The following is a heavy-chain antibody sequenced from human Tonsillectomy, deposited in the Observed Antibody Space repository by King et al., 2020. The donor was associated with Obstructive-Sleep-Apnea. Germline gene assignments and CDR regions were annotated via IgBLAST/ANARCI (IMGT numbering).Heavy chain of an antibody. V-gene: IGHV4-59*01. CDR2: IYNTGST. J-gene: IGHJ3*02. CDR3: ARVWSTVVTNDAFDI. CDR1: GGSISSYS. D-gene: IGHD4-23*01. Sequence: QLQELGPGLVKPSETLSLTCTVSGGSISSYSWTWIRQPPGKGLEWIGYIYNTGSTNYNPSLKSRVTISIDTSKNQFSLKLSSVTAADTAVYYCARVWSTVVTNDAFDIWGQGTMVTVSS.